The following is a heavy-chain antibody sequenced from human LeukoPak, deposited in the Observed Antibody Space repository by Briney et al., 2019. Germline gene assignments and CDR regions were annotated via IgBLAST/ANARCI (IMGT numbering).Heavy chain of an antibody. D-gene: IGHD2-8*02. J-gene: IGHJ1*01. CDR3: ARSAPYSTGGYFQH. V-gene: IGHV4-30-2*01. CDR1: GGSISSGGYT. Sequence: SETLSLTCAVSGGSISSGGYTWSWIRQPPGKGLDWIGYIYHSGSTYYNPSLKSRVTISVDRSKNQFSLKLSSVTAADTAVYYCARSAPYSTGGYFQHWGQRTLVTVSS. CDR2: IYHSGST.